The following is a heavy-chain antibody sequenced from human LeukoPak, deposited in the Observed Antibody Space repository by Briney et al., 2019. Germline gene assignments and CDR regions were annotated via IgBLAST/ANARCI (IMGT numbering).Heavy chain of an antibody. CDR2: ISGSGGST. CDR1: GFTFSSYA. CDR3: APFPRYCSGGSCPLVY. J-gene: IGHJ4*02. V-gene: IGHV3-23*01. Sequence: GGSLRLSCAASGFTFSSYAMSWVRQAPGKGLEWVSAISGSGGSTYYADSVKGRFTISRDNSKNTLYLQMNSLRAEDTAVYYCAPFPRYCSGGSCPLVYWGQGTLVTVSS. D-gene: IGHD2-15*01.